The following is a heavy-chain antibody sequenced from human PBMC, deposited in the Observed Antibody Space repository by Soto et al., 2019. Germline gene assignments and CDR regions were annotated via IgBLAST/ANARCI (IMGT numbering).Heavy chain of an antibody. V-gene: IGHV3-21*01. CDR1: GFTFSSYT. CDR2: ITTSSIYI. Sequence: EVQLVESGGGLVKPGGSLRLSCAASGFTFSSYTMNWVRQAPGKGLEWVSSITTSSIYIYYADSVEGRFTISRDNAKNSLYLEMNSLRDEDMAVYYCAGGDGSAYLNWYFDLWGRGTLVTVSS. CDR3: AGGDGSAYLNWYFDL. J-gene: IGHJ2*01. D-gene: IGHD3-22*01.